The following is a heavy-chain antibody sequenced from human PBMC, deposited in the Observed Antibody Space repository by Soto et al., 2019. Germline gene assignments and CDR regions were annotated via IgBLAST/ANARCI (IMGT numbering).Heavy chain of an antibody. D-gene: IGHD1-26*01. CDR1: GGSFSGYY. V-gene: IGHV4-34*01. Sequence: SETLSLTCAVYGGSFSGYYWSWIRQPPGKGLEWIGEINHSGSTNYNPSLKSRVTISVDTSKNQFSLKLSSVTAADTAVYYCARGLDSGSYYVPLDFDYWGQGXLVTVYS. CDR2: INHSGST. CDR3: ARGLDSGSYYVPLDFDY. J-gene: IGHJ4*02.